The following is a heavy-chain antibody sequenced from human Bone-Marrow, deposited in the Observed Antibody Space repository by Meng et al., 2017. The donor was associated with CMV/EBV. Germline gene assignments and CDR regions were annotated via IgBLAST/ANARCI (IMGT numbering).Heavy chain of an antibody. Sequence: GGPPRLSCAASGFTFSSYGMHWVRQAPGKGLEWVAFIRYDGSNKYYADSVKGRFTISRDNSKNTLYLQMNSLRAEDTAVYYCAKDTRPHSSGWYYFDYWGQGTLVTVSS. CDR3: AKDTRPHSSGWYYFDY. CDR2: IRYDGSNK. V-gene: IGHV3-30*02. D-gene: IGHD6-19*01. CDR1: GFTFSSYG. J-gene: IGHJ4*02.